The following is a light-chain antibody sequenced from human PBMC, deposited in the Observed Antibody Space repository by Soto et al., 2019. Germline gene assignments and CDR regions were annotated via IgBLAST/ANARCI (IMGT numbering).Light chain of an antibody. CDR2: GTS. CDR3: QQFDDYVT. Sequence: IVCTQSPVTLSLSPWERATLSCRASHSVSRTYLAWYQQKPGQAPRLLIYGTSDRATGTPDRFSGSGSGTDFTLTISRLEPEDSAVYYCQQFDDYVTCGHGPRRAIK. CDR1: HSVSRTY. J-gene: IGKJ5*01. V-gene: IGKV3-20*01.